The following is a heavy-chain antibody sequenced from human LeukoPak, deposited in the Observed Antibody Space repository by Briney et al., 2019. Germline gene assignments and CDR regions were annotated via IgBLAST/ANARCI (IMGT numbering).Heavy chain of an antibody. CDR3: ARGQADYSDYVLD. D-gene: IGHD4-11*01. CDR1: GFTVSSNY. CDR2: ISSSGSTI. Sequence: GGSLRLSCAASGFTVSSNYMSWVRQAPGKGLEWVSYISSSGSTIYYADSVKGRFTISRDNAKNSLYLQMNSLRAEDTAVYYCARGQADYSDYVLDWGQGTLVTVSS. V-gene: IGHV3-11*04. J-gene: IGHJ4*02.